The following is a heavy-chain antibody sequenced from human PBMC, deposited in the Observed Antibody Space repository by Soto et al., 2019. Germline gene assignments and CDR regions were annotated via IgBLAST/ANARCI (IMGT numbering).Heavy chain of an antibody. CDR3: ARAGIQLWFDY. D-gene: IGHD5-18*01. CDR1: GGSISNSNW. CDR2: IYYSGST. J-gene: IGHJ4*02. Sequence: SETLSLTCAVSGGSISNSNWWSWIRQHPGKGLEWIGYIYYSGSTYYNPSLKSRVTISVDTSKNQFSLKLSSVTAADTAVYYCARAGIQLWFDYWGQGTLVTVSS. V-gene: IGHV4-31*11.